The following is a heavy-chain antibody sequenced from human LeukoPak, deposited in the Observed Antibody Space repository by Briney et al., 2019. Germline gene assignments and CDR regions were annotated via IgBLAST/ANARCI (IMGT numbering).Heavy chain of an antibody. D-gene: IGHD6-13*01. CDR1: GGSFSGYY. J-gene: IGHJ3*01. Sequence: SETLSLTCAVYGGSFSGYYWSWIRQPPGKGLEWIGEINHSGSTNYNPSLKSRVTISVDTSKNQFSLKLSSVTAADTAVYYCARQGQQQLDAFDFWGQGTMVTVSS. CDR2: INHSGST. V-gene: IGHV4-34*01. CDR3: ARQGQQQLDAFDF.